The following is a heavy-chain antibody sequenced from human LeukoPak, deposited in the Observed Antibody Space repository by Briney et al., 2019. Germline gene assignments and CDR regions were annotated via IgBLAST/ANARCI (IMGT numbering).Heavy chain of an antibody. D-gene: IGHD6-13*01. CDR2: ISAYNGNT. CDR1: GYTFTSYG. CDR3: ARDLAAAGNNWFDP. J-gene: IGHJ5*02. V-gene: IGHV1-18*01. Sequence: GASVKVSCKASGYTFTSYGISWVRQAPGQGLEWMGWISAYNGNTNYAQKLQGRVTMTTDTSTSTAYMELRSLRSEDTAVYYCARDLAAAGNNWFDPWGQGTLVTVSS.